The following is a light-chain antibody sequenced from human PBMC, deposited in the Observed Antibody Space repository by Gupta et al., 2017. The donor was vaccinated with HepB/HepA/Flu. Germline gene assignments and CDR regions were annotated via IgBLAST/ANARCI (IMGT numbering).Light chain of an antibody. Sequence: EIVMTQSPDTLSVSPGERATLSCRASQTVLSNLAWYQHKPGQAPRLLIYRASIRATGIPDRFSGSGSGTEFTLTISSLQSEDFAVYYCQQYNNGPTWTFGQGTKVEIK. CDR3: QQYNNGPTWT. J-gene: IGKJ1*01. CDR1: QTVLSN. CDR2: RAS. V-gene: IGKV3-15*01.